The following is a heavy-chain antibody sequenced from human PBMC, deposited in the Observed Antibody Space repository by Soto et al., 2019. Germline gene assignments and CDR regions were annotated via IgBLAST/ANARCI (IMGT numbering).Heavy chain of an antibody. Sequence: QVQLVESGGGVVQPGRSLRLSCAASGFTFSSYGMHWVRQAPGKGLEWVAVIWYDGSNKYYADSVKGRFTISRDNSKNTLYLPMNSLRAGDTAVYYCASCMVRGSVWIHLFDYWGQGTLVTVSS. V-gene: IGHV3-33*01. CDR2: IWYDGSNK. D-gene: IGHD3-10*01. CDR3: ASCMVRGSVWIHLFDY. J-gene: IGHJ4*02. CDR1: GFTFSSYG.